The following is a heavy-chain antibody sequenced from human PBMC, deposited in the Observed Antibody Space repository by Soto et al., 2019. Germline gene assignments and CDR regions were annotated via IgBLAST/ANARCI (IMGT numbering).Heavy chain of an antibody. CDR1: GFTFSSYA. CDR2: ISYDGRNK. CDR3: ARVFIVARNVGAFDI. V-gene: IGHV3-30*04. Sequence: GGSLRLSCAASGFTFSSYAMHWVLQSPGKGLEGLAVISYDGRNKYYTDSVKGRVTISRDNSKNTLYLQMNSLRDEDTAVYYCARVFIVARNVGAFDIWGQGTMVTVSS. D-gene: IGHD6-6*01. J-gene: IGHJ3*02.